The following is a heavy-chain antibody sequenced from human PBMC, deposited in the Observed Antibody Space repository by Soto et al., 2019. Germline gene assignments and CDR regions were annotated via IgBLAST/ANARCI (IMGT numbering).Heavy chain of an antibody. Sequence: GASVKVSCKASGVTFSSYAISWVRQAPVQGLEWMGGIIPIFGTANYAQKFQGRVTITAEESTSTAYMELSSLRSEDTAVYYCARAPLDSGYDPHYGMDVWGQGPTVTVSS. CDR1: GVTFSSYA. CDR3: ARAPLDSGYDPHYGMDV. V-gene: IGHV1-69*13. D-gene: IGHD5-12*01. CDR2: IIPIFGTA. J-gene: IGHJ6*02.